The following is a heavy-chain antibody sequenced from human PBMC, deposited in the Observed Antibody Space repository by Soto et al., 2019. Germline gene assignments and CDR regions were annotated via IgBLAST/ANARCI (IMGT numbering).Heavy chain of an antibody. CDR2: IYYSGST. Sequence: SETLSLTCTVSGGSISSSSYYWGWIRQPPGKGLEWIGSIYYSGSTYYNPSLKSRVTISVDTSKNQFSLKLSSVTAADTAVYYCATLGPASSSYAFDIWGQGTMVTVSS. CDR1: GGSISSSSYY. CDR3: ATLGPASSSYAFDI. V-gene: IGHV4-39*01. D-gene: IGHD6-6*01. J-gene: IGHJ3*02.